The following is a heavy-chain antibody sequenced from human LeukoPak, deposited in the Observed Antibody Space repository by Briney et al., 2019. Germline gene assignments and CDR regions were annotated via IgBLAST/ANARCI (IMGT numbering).Heavy chain of an antibody. Sequence: GGSLRLSCAASGFTFSSYGMHWVRQAPGKGLEWVATIWYDGSIQYYAESVRGRFTISRESPKNTLYLQMNSLRAEDTAVFYCARNDPGNFGMDVWGQGTTVIVSS. CDR2: IWYDGSIQ. CDR3: ARNDPGNFGMDV. J-gene: IGHJ6*02. CDR1: GFTFSSYG. V-gene: IGHV3-33*01. D-gene: IGHD1-7*01.